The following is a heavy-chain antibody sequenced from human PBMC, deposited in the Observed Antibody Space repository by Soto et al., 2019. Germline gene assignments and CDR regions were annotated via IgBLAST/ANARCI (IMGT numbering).Heavy chain of an antibody. CDR1: GGSVSSGSYY. CDR2: IYYSGST. J-gene: IGHJ5*02. CDR3: AGAWFDP. Sequence: SETLSLTCTVSGGSVSSGSYYWSWIRQPPGKGLEWIGYIYYSGSTNYNPSLKSRVTISVDTSKNQFSLKLSSVTAADTAVYYCAGAWFDPWGQGTLVTVSS. V-gene: IGHV4-61*01.